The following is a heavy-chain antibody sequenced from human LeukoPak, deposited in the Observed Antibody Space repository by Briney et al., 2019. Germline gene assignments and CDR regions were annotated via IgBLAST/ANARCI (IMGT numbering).Heavy chain of an antibody. CDR1: GFTFSGSA. J-gene: IGHJ4*02. D-gene: IGHD2-15*01. V-gene: IGHV3-73*01. Sequence: GGSLRLSCAASGFTFSGSAMHWLRQASGKGLEWVGRIRSKANSYATAYAASVKGRFTISRDDSKNTAYLQMNSLKTEDTAVYYCTRDNRYCSGGTCRYFDYWGQGTLVTVSS. CDR3: TRDNRYCSGGTCRYFDY. CDR2: IRSKANSYAT.